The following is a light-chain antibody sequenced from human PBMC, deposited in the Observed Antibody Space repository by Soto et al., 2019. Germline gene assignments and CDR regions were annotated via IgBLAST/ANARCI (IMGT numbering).Light chain of an antibody. J-gene: IGLJ1*01. Sequence: QSVLTQPASMSGSPGQSITISCTGTSSDVGGYNYVSWYQQHPGKAPKLMIYDVSNRPSGVSNRFSGSKSGNTASLTISGLQAEDEADYYCSSYTSSSTHWVFGTGTKVTVL. CDR2: DVS. V-gene: IGLV2-14*01. CDR3: SSYTSSSTHWV. CDR1: SSDVGGYNY.